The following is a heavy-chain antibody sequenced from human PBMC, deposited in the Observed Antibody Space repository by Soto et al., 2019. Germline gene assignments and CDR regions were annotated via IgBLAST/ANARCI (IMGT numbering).Heavy chain of an antibody. CDR3: ARDDYGDYALDY. J-gene: IGHJ4*02. D-gene: IGHD4-17*01. Sequence: QVQLVQSGAEVKKPGSSVKVSCKASGGTFSSYTISWVRQAPGQGLEWMGRIIPILGIANYAQKFQGRVTITADKSTSTAYMELSSLRSEDTAVYYCARDDYGDYALDYWGQGTLSPSPQ. V-gene: IGHV1-69*08. CDR1: GGTFSSYT. CDR2: IIPILGIA.